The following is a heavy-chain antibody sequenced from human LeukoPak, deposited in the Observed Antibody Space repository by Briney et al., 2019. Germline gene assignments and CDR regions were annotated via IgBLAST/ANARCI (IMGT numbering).Heavy chain of an antibody. V-gene: IGHV3-11*01. CDR1: GFTFSDYY. CDR3: ASPVVVTATDSDY. CDR2: ISSSGSTI. D-gene: IGHD2-21*02. Sequence: GGSLRLSCAASGFTFSDYYMSWIRQAPGKGLEWVSYISSSGSTIYYADSVKGRFTISRDNAKNSLYLQMNSLRAEDTAVYYCASPVVVTATDSDYWGQGTLVTVSS. J-gene: IGHJ4*02.